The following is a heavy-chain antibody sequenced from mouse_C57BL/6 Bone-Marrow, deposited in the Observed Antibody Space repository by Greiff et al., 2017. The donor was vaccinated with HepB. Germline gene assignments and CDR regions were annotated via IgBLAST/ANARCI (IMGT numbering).Heavy chain of an antibody. CDR2: IYPGSGNT. J-gene: IGHJ3*01. D-gene: IGHD2-4*01. Sequence: VQLQQSGPELVKPGASVKISCKASGYSFTSYYIHWVKQRPGQGLEWIGWIYPGSGNTKYNEKFKGKATLTADTSSSTAYMQLSSLTSEDSAVYYCATPNYDWFAYWGQGTLVTVSA. CDR1: GYSFTSYY. V-gene: IGHV1-66*01. CDR3: ATPNYDWFAY.